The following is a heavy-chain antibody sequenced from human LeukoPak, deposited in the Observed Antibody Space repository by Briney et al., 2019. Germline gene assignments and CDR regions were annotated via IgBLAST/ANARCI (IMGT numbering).Heavy chain of an antibody. CDR3: ARGLEQWLVPDDY. Sequence: GASVKVSFKASGYTFTSYDINWVRQATGQGLEWMGWMNPNSGNTGYAQKFQGRVTMTRNTSISTAYMELSSLRSEDTAVYYCARGLEQWLVPDDYWGQGTLVTVSS. CDR2: MNPNSGNT. J-gene: IGHJ4*02. V-gene: IGHV1-8*01. CDR1: GYTFTSYD. D-gene: IGHD6-19*01.